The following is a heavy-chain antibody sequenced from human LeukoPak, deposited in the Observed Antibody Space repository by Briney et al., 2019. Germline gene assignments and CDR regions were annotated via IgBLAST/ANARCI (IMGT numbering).Heavy chain of an antibody. CDR3: ARGSTYYDSSGQVPFDY. CDR1: GFTFSDYY. Sequence: GGSLRLSCAASGFTFSDYYMSWIRQAPGKGLEWVSYISSSSSTIYYADSVKGRFTISRDNAKNSLYLQMNSLRAEDTAVYYCARGSTYYDSSGQVPFDYWGQGTLVTVSS. D-gene: IGHD3-22*01. V-gene: IGHV3-11*04. CDR2: ISSSSSTI. J-gene: IGHJ4*02.